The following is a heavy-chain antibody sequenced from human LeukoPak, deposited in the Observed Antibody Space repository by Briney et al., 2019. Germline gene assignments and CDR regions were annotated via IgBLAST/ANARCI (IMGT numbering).Heavy chain of an antibody. CDR1: GYSFTNYW. D-gene: IGHD5-18*01. CDR2: ILPGDSHT. J-gene: IGHJ4*02. V-gene: IGHV5-51*01. Sequence: ESPKISCKGSGYSFTNYWIAWVRQMPGKGLEWMGIILPGDSHTRYSPSFQGQVTISADKSISTAYLQWNSLKASDTAMYYCARRHRRGAYTYGVDYWGQ. CDR3: ARRHRRGAYTYGVDY.